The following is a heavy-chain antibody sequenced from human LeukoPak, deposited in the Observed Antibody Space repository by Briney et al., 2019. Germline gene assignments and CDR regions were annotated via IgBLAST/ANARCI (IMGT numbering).Heavy chain of an antibody. D-gene: IGHD2-15*01. CDR1: AYTFTSYD. CDR3: ARGAPGSYCSGGSCPYFDY. CDR2: MNPNSGNT. J-gene: IGHJ4*02. Sequence: GASVKVSCKASAYTFTSYDINWVRQATGQGLEWMGWMNPNSGNTGYAQKFQARVTMTRNTSISTAYMELSSLRSEDTAVYYCARGAPGSYCSGGSCPYFDYWGQGTLISVSS. V-gene: IGHV1-8*01.